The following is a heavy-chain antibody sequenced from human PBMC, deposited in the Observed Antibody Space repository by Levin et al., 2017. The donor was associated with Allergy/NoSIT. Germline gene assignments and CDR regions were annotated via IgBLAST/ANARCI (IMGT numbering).Heavy chain of an antibody. CDR2: ISYDGSNK. D-gene: IGHD3-3*01. CDR3: ARDPLPVGDFWSGYYFDY. CDR1: GFTFSSYA. J-gene: IGHJ4*02. Sequence: SGGSLRLSCAASGFTFSSYAMHWVRQAPGKGLEWVAVISYDGSNKYYADSVKGRFTISRDNSKNTLYLQMNSLRAEDTAVYYCARDPLPVGDFWSGYYFDYWGQGTLVTVSS. V-gene: IGHV3-30-3*01.